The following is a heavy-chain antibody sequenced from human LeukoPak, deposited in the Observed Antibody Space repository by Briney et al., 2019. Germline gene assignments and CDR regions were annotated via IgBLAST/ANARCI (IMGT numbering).Heavy chain of an antibody. CDR3: TTSYSGNSWYDWFGP. V-gene: IGHV3-73*01. CDR1: GFTFSGYG. Sequence: GGSLRLSCAASGFTFSGYGMHWVRQASGKGLEWVGLIRTKANSYATAYAASVTGRFTISRDDSKDTSYLQMNSLKTEDTALYFCTTSYSGNSWYDWFGPWGQGTLVTVSS. CDR2: IRTKANSYAT. J-gene: IGHJ5*02. D-gene: IGHD6-13*01.